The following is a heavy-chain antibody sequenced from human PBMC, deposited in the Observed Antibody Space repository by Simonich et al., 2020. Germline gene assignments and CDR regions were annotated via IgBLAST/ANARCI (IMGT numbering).Heavy chain of an antibody. V-gene: IGHV1-2*02. CDR2: INPYRGGK. D-gene: IGHD6-13*01. J-gene: IGHJ6*03. Sequence: QVQLVQSGAEVKKPGASVKVSFKASGYTFTGYYMHWVRQAPGQGLEGRGVINPYRGGKNRAQKFKGRGTMTREPSIRPAYMELSRLRSDDTAVYYCARGRIAAAGTYYYYYMDVWGKGTTVTVSS. CDR3: ARGRIAAAGTYYYYYMDV. CDR1: GYTFTGYY.